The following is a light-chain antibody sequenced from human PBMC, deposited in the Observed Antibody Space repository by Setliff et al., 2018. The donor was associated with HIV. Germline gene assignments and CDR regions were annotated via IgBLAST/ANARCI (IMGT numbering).Light chain of an antibody. CDR3: AAWDDSLSGPV. J-gene: IGLJ2*01. CDR2: SNN. V-gene: IGLV1-47*01. Sequence: SVLTQPPSASGTPGQRVTISCSGSSSNIGSNYVYWYQQLPGTAPKLLIYSNNQRPSGVPDRFSGSKSGTSASLAISGLRSEDEADYYCAAWDDSLSGPVFGGGTK. CDR1: SSNIGSNY.